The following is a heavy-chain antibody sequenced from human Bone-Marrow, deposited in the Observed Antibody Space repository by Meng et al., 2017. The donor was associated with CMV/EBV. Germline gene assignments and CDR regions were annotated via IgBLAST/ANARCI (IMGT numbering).Heavy chain of an antibody. CDR3: ARDMHYDFWSGYYTPPSYYYGMDV. Sequence: GGSLRLSCAASGFTFSSYDMHWVRQATGKGLEWVSAIGTAGDTYYPGSVKGRFTISRDNAKNSLYLQMNSLRAEDTAVYYCARDMHYDFWSGYYTPPSYYYGMDVWGQGTTVTVSS. CDR2: IGTAGDT. D-gene: IGHD3-3*01. J-gene: IGHJ6*02. CDR1: GFTFSSYD. V-gene: IGHV3-13*01.